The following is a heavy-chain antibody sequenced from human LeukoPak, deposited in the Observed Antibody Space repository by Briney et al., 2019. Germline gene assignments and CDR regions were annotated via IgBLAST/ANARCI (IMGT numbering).Heavy chain of an antibody. CDR3: ARQGALGYCSGGSCYGWFDP. CDR2: IYPGDSDT. V-gene: IGHV5-51*01. CDR1: GYSFTSYW. J-gene: IGHJ5*02. Sequence: GESLKISCKGSGYSFTSYWIGWVRQMPGKGLEWMGNIYPGDSDTRYSPSFQGQVTISADKSISTAYLQWSSLKASDTAMYYCARQGALGYCSGGSCYGWFDPWGQGTLVTVSS. D-gene: IGHD2-15*01.